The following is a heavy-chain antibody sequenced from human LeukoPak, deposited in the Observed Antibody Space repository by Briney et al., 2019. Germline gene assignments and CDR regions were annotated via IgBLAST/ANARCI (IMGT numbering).Heavy chain of an antibody. CDR1: GGSISSGGQY. Sequence: PSHTLSLTCTVSGGSISSGGQYWSWIRQSPGKGLEWIGYIYYSGSTYYNPSLTSRVTISMDRSRNQFSLKLGSVTAADTAVYYCARSRGYSYGCPIGLCIYYFDYWGQGTLVTVSS. V-gene: IGHV4-30-4*08. D-gene: IGHD5-18*01. CDR2: IYYSGST. J-gene: IGHJ4*02. CDR3: ARSRGYSYGCPIGLCIYYFDY.